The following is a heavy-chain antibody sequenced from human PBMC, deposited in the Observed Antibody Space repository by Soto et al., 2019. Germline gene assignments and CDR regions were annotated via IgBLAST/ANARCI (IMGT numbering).Heavy chain of an antibody. CDR1: VYSFNTYW. J-gene: IGHJ4*02. D-gene: IGHD5-12*01. Sequence: GXSLKISCEGSVYSFNTYWIGWVRQMPGKGLEWMALIYPGDSDTRYSPSFEGQVTLSVDRSISTAYLQWSSLKASDTAIYYCATSTVSYVDIVSSTTRGYFDNWGQGTLVTVS. CDR3: ATSTVSYVDIVSSTTRGYFDN. CDR2: IYPGDSDT. V-gene: IGHV5-51*01.